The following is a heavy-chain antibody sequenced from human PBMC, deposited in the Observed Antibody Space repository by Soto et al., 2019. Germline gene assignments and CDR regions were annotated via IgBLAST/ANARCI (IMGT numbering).Heavy chain of an antibody. CDR1: GYPFTGYY. Sequence: XSVKVSCKASGYPFTGYYMHWVRQAPGQGLEWMGWINPNSGGTNYAQKFQGRVTMTRDTSISTAYMELSRLRSDDTAVYYCARWNDYGDYDYYYYYGMDVWGQGTTVTVSS. J-gene: IGHJ6*02. CDR2: INPNSGGT. CDR3: ARWNDYGDYDYYYYYGMDV. D-gene: IGHD4-17*01. V-gene: IGHV1-2*02.